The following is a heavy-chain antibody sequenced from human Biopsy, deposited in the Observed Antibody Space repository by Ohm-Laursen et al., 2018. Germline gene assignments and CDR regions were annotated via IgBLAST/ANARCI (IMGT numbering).Heavy chain of an antibody. Sequence: SVTLSFTCYVSGGSISNLYWSWIRQPPGKGLEWIVYMYYSGNTNYNPSLKSRVTISADTSKNQFSLKLGSVTVADTAVFYCARRGSGGRSFDYWGRGSLVTVSS. CDR2: MYYSGNT. D-gene: IGHD2-15*01. J-gene: IGHJ4*02. V-gene: IGHV4-59*08. CDR3: ARRGSGGRSFDY. CDR1: GGSISNLY.